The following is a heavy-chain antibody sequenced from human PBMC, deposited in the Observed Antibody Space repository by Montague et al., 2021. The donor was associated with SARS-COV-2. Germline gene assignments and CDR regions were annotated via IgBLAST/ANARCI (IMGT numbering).Heavy chain of an antibody. J-gene: IGHJ6*02. CDR1: GFTFSSYA. CDR3: AGTLQWFGELLNYYGMDV. D-gene: IGHD3-10*01. V-gene: IGHV3-23*01. Sequence: SLRLSCAASGFTFSSYAMSWVRQAPGKGLEWVSAISGSGGSTYYADSVKGRFTISRDNSKNTLYLQMNSLRAEDTAVYYCAGTLQWFGELLNYYGMDVWGQGTTETVSS. CDR2: ISGSGGST.